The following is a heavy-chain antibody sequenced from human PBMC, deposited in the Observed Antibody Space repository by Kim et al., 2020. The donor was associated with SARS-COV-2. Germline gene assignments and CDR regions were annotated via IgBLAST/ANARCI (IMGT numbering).Heavy chain of an antibody. V-gene: IGHV1-69*13. CDR1: GGTFSSYA. CDR2: IIPIFGTA. CDR3: ARGPVAGTGSAYYYYGMDV. D-gene: IGHD6-19*01. Sequence: SVKVSCKASGGTFSSYAISWVRQAPGQGLEWMGGIIPIFGTANYAQKFQGRVTITADESTSTAYMELSSLRSEDTAVYYCARGPVAGTGSAYYYYGMDVWGQGTTVTVSS. J-gene: IGHJ6*02.